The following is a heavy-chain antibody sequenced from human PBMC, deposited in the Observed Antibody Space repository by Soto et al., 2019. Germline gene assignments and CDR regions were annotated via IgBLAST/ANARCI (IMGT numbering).Heavy chain of an antibody. CDR2: INAGNGNT. V-gene: IGHV1-3*01. CDR3: ARAGVGGYSGYDPREFDY. J-gene: IGHJ4*02. Sequence: QVQLVQSGAEVKKPGASVKVSRKASGYTFTSYAMHWVRQAPGQRLEWMGWINAGNGNTKYSQKFQGRVTITRDTSASTAYMELSSLRSEDTAVYYCARAGVGGYSGYDPREFDYWGQGTLVTVSS. D-gene: IGHD5-12*01. CDR1: GYTFTSYA.